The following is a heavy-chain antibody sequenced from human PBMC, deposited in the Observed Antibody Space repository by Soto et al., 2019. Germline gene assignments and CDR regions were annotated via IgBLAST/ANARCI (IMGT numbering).Heavy chain of an antibody. CDR2: INAGNGNT. Sequence: ASVKVSCTASGYTFTSYAMHWVRQAPGQRLEWMGWINAGNGNTKYSQKFQGRVTITRDTSASTAYMELSSLRSEDTAVYYCATRRDYGDYSGAFDIWGQGTMVTVSS. CDR3: ATRRDYGDYSGAFDI. V-gene: IGHV1-3*01. CDR1: GYTFTSYA. J-gene: IGHJ3*02. D-gene: IGHD4-17*01.